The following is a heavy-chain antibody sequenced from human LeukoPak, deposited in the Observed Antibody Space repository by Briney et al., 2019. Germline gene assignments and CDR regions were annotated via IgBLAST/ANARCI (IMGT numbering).Heavy chain of an antibody. CDR1: GYTFTGYY. J-gene: IGHJ4*02. CDR2: INPNSGGT. V-gene: IGHV1-2*06. CDR3: ARGDYYDSSGYFY. Sequence: GASVKVSCKASGYTFTGYYMRWVRQAPGQGLEWMGRINPNSGGTNYAQKFQGRVIMTRDTSIGTAYMELSRLRSDDTAFYYCARGDYYDSSGYFYWGQGALVTVSS. D-gene: IGHD3-22*01.